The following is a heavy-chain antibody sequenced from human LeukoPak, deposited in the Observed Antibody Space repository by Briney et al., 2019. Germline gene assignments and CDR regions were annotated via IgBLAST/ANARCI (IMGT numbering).Heavy chain of an antibody. Sequence: GGSLRLSCAASGFTFSSYAMSWVRQAPGKGLEWVSAISGSGGSTYYADSVKGRFTISRDNSKNTLYLQVNSLRAEDTAVYYCAKDAPDIVVVVAAGYYFDYWGQGTLVAVSS. V-gene: IGHV3-23*01. CDR3: AKDAPDIVVVVAAGYYFDY. D-gene: IGHD2-15*01. CDR2: ISGSGGST. CDR1: GFTFSSYA. J-gene: IGHJ4*02.